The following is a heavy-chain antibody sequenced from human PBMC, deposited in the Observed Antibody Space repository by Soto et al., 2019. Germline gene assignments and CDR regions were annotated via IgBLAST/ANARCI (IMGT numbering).Heavy chain of an antibody. J-gene: IGHJ4*02. V-gene: IGHV1-3*01. CDR2: INAGNGNT. CDR1: GYTSTSYA. D-gene: IGHD2-15*01. Sequence: ASVKLSCKASGYTSTSYAMHWVRQAPGQRLEWMGWINAGNGNTKYSQKFQGRVTITRDTSASTAYMELSSLRSEDTSVYYCARDLGGWPDYWGQGTLDTVSS. CDR3: ARDLGGWPDY.